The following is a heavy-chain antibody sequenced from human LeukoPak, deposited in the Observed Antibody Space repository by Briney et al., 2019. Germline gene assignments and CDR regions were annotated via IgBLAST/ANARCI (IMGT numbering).Heavy chain of an antibody. V-gene: IGHV3-66*01. J-gene: IGHJ3*02. CDR2: IYSGGST. CDR3: ARWARAPDAFDI. Sequence: QGGGSLRLSCAASGFTVSSNYMSWVRQAPGMGLEWVSVIYSGGSTYYADSVKGRFTISRDNSKNTLYLQMNSLRAEDTAVYYCARWARAPDAFDIWGQGTMVTVSS. CDR1: GFTVSSNY.